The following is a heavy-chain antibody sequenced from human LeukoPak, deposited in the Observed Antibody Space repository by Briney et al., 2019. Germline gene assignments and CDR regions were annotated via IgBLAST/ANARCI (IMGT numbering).Heavy chain of an antibody. CDR1: GFTFDDYT. D-gene: IGHD3-10*01. CDR2: ISWDGGST. J-gene: IGHJ6*02. Sequence: GGSLRLSCAASGFTFDDYTMHWVRQAPGKGLEWVSLISWDGGSTYYAGSVKGRFTISRDNSKNTLYLQMNSLRAEDTAVYYCAREPVGMVREERYYYYGMDVWGQGTTVTVSS. V-gene: IGHV3-43*01. CDR3: AREPVGMVREERYYYYGMDV.